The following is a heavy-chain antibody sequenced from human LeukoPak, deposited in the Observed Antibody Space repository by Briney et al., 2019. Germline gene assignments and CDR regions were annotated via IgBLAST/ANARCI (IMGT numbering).Heavy chain of an antibody. Sequence: GASVKVSYKASGYTFTKYGMHWVRQAPGQRLVWMGWINAGNGNTKYSQKFQGRVTITRDTSASTAYMELSSLRSEGTAVYYCARESRRGRGYSSPTVGYYFDYWGQGTLVTVSS. V-gene: IGHV1-3*01. J-gene: IGHJ4*02. CDR2: INAGNGNT. CDR3: ARESRRGRGYSSPTVGYYFDY. CDR1: GYTFTKYG. D-gene: IGHD5-18*01.